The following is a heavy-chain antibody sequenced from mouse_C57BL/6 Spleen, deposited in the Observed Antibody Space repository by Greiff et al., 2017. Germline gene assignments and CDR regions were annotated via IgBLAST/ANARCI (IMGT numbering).Heavy chain of an antibody. CDR3: ARGRGSSLYAMDY. D-gene: IGHD1-1*01. Sequence: EVKLVESGGGLVKPGGSLKLSCAASGFTFSSYAMSWVRQTPEKRLEWVATISDGGSYTYYPDNVKGRFTISRDNAKNNLYLQMSHLKSEDTAMYYCARGRGSSLYAMDYWGQGTSVTVSS. CDR2: ISDGGSYT. CDR1: GFTFSSYA. J-gene: IGHJ4*01. V-gene: IGHV5-4*03.